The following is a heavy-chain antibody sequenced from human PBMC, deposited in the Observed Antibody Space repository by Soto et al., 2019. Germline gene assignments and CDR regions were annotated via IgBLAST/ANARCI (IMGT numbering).Heavy chain of an antibody. CDR3: AKDLTYSATPPGYFDY. D-gene: IGHD1-26*01. CDR2: ITGFGGST. J-gene: IGHJ4*02. CDR1: GFTFSAYA. Sequence: GGSLRLSCAASGFTFSAYAMSWVRQAPGQGLEWVSTITGFGGSTFYADSAKGRFTISRDNSKNTLYLQMNTLRAEDTAVYYCAKDLTYSATPPGYFDYWGQGTLVTVSS. V-gene: IGHV3-23*01.